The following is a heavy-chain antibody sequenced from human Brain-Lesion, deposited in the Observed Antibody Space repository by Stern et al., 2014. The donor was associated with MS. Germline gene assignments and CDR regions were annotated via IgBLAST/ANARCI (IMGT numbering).Heavy chain of an antibody. Sequence: QLQLQESGPGLVKPSQTLSLTCTVSGASISSGTYFWTWIRQPAGKGLEWIGRISTSGSTTYNPSLKSRFTISLDTSKKDFSLKLSSVTAADTAVYYCARAYYYDTSGDSDAFNIWGQGTQVTVSS. J-gene: IGHJ3*02. D-gene: IGHD3-22*01. CDR1: GASISSGTYF. V-gene: IGHV4-61*02. CDR3: ARAYYYDTSGDSDAFNI. CDR2: ISTSGST.